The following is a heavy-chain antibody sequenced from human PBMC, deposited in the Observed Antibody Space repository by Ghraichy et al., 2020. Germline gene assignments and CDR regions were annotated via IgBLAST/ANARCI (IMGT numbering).Heavy chain of an antibody. CDR2: VSYSGHT. CDR3: VRVPTGDHSVRESNDYHMDV. J-gene: IGHJ6*03. Sequence: SETLSLTCSVSGASITRDHWIWVRQPPGKGLEWIGYVSYSGHTNYNPSLRSRVTISKDTSKNQFSLKLTSVSAADTAVYYCVRVPTGDHSVRESNDYHMDVWGNGTTVTVSS. CDR1: GASITRDH. V-gene: IGHV4-59*01. D-gene: IGHD4-11*01.